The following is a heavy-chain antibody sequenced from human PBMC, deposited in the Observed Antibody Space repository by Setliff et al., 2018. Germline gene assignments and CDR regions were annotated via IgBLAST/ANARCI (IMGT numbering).Heavy chain of an antibody. CDR2: ATTSGTYS. J-gene: IGHJ4*02. Sequence: PGGSLRLSCAASGFTFSTHAMTWVRQAPGKGLEWVSTATTSGTYSYYADSVKGRFTMSADKSINTAYLEWSSLQASDTAMYYCARRADGYNDFFDSWGQGTLVTVSS. CDR1: GFTFSTHA. D-gene: IGHD6-25*01. V-gene: IGHV3-23*01. CDR3: ARRADGYNDFFDS.